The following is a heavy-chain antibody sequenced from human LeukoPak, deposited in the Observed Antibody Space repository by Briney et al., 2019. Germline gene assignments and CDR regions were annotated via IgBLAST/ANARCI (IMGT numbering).Heavy chain of an antibody. CDR2: ISGSTTTI. D-gene: IGHD3-3*01. J-gene: IGHJ4*02. Sequence: GGTLRLFCAASRLTFNTYGMNWVSHAPAKGLEGVTYISGSTTTIYYADSVKGRFTISRDNAKNSLYLQMNTLRAEDTAVYYCARDFWRGYYFDGLDYWGQGTLVTVSS. CDR3: ARDFWRGYYFDGLDY. CDR1: RLTFNTYG. V-gene: IGHV3-48*01.